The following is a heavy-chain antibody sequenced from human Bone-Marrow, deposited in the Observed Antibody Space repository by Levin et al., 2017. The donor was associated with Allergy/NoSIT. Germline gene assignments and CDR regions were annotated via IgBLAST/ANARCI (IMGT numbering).Heavy chain of an antibody. V-gene: IGHV3-33*01. CDR3: ARGFGDQHFDS. CDR1: GSTFSNYG. D-gene: IGHD3-10*01. J-gene: IGHJ4*02. Sequence: GGSLRLSCAASGSTFSNYGIHWVRQAPGKGLEWVAVIWADGGKKYYAESVKGRFTISRDNSKNTAHLQMNSLRAEDTAVFYCARGFGDQHFDSWGQGTLVTVSS. CDR2: IWADGGKK.